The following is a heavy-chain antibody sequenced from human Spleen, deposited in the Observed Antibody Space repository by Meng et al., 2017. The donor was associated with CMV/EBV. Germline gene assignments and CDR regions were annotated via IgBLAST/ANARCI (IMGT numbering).Heavy chain of an antibody. Sequence: SLKISCVASGFTFDDYAMHWVRQAPGKGLEWVSGISVNSDKVGYADSVKGRFTISRDNSKNTLYLQMNSLRAEDTAVYYCAKDREIIAPYYGMDVWGQGTTVTVSS. D-gene: IGHD6-13*01. CDR2: ISVNSDKV. V-gene: IGHV3-9*01. J-gene: IGHJ6*02. CDR1: GFTFDDYA. CDR3: AKDREIIAPYYGMDV.